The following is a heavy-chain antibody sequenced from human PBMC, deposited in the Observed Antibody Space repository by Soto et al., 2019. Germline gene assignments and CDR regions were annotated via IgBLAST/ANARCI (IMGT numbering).Heavy chain of an antibody. D-gene: IGHD1-7*01. J-gene: IGHJ6*03. Sequence: NPSETLSLTCTVSGGSISSSSYYWGWIRQPPGKGMEWIGSIYYSGSTYYNPFLKSRDTISVDTSKNQFSLKLSSVTAADTAVYYCARKPPNWNYREGYYYYYMDVWGKGTTVTV. CDR1: GGSISSSSYY. V-gene: IGHV4-39*01. CDR2: IYYSGST. CDR3: ARKPPNWNYREGYYYYYMDV.